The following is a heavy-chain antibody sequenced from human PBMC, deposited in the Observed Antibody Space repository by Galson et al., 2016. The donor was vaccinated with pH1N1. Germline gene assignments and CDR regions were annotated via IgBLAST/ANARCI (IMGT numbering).Heavy chain of an antibody. CDR1: GYTFTEYH. CDR2: INSKTGRT. D-gene: IGHD1-26*01. Sequence: SVKVSCKASGYTFTEYHIHWVRQAPGQGLEWMGRINSKTGRTDYAQSFQGRVTMTRDTSISAAYMDLNRLRSDDTAVYYCARAPMGSTLYYCDYWGQGTLVTVSS. CDR3: ARAPMGSTLYYCDY. J-gene: IGHJ4*02. V-gene: IGHV1-2*06.